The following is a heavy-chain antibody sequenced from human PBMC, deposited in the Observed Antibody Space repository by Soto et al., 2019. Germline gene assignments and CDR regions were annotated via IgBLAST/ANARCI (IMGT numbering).Heavy chain of an antibody. CDR1: GSIFIGYG. CDR3: ARDGIGGTACRGFLDY. CDR2: IWHDGSEI. D-gene: IGHD1-7*01. Sequence: QVHLEQSGGGVVQPGGSLRLSCVVPGSIFIGYGMHWVRQAPGKGLEWVAVIWHDGSEIYYADSVKGRFTISRDNSKNTLYLHMNRLRAEDTAVSYGARDGIGGTACRGFLDYWGQGTLVTVSS. J-gene: IGHJ4*02. V-gene: IGHV3-33*01.